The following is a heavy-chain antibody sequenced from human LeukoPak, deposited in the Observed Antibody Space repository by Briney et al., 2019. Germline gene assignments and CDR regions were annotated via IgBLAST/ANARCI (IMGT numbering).Heavy chain of an antibody. CDR2: ISGSGGST. V-gene: IGHV3-23*01. J-gene: IGHJ4*02. Sequence: GGSLRLSCAASGFTFSSYAMSWVRQAPGKGLEWVSAISGSGGSTYYADSVKGRFTISRDNSKNTLYLQMNSLRAEDTAVYYCAKDLQGYDSSGYYYEKGYWGQGTLVTVSS. CDR3: AKDLQGYDSSGYYYEKGY. CDR1: GFTFSSYA. D-gene: IGHD3-22*01.